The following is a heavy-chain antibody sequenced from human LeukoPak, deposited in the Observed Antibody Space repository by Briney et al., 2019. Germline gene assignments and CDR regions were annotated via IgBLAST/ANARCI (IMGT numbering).Heavy chain of an antibody. CDR3: ATTLYDSAGFYWGLLAS. Sequence: GGSLRPSCAASGFSFSTWSMNWVRQAPGKGVEWASSISSTGSDKYYGDSVKGGFTVSRDNAKNSLFLQMNSLRAEDTAMYYCATTLYDSAGFYWGLLASWGQGTLVTVSS. CDR2: ISSTGSDK. J-gene: IGHJ4*02. D-gene: IGHD3-22*01. V-gene: IGHV3-21*06. CDR1: GFSFSTWS.